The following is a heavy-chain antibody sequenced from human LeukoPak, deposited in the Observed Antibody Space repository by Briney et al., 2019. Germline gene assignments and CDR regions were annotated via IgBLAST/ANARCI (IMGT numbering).Heavy chain of an antibody. CDR1: GFIFSDYW. CDR2: IKQDGGGK. CDR3: ARDGTTAGLYFDL. J-gene: IGHJ4*01. Sequence: PGGSLRLSCGVSGFIFSDYWMNWVRQAPGKGLEWVASIKQDGGGKSYVDSVKGRFTISRDNAKNSLYLQMSSLRAEDTAVYYCARDGTTAGLYFDLWGQGTPVNFSS. D-gene: IGHD1/OR15-1a*01. V-gene: IGHV3-7*01.